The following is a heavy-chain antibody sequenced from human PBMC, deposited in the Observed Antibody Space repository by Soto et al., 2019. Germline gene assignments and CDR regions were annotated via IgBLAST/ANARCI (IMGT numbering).Heavy chain of an antibody. CDR2: ISSSSSTI. CDR3: VGMVWNQRSFDY. Sequence: PGGSLRLSCAASGFTSSSYSMNWVRQAPGKGLEWVSYISSSSSTIYYADSVKGRFTISRDNAKNSLYLQMNSLRAEDTAVYYCVGMVWNQRSFDYWGQGTLVTVSS. CDR1: GFTSSSYS. V-gene: IGHV3-48*01. J-gene: IGHJ4*02. D-gene: IGHD2-8*01.